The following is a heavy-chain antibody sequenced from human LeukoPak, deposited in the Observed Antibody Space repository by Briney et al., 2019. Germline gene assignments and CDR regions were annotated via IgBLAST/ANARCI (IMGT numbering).Heavy chain of an antibody. D-gene: IGHD3-22*01. J-gene: IGHJ4*02. CDR2: ISGSGGST. V-gene: IGHV3-23*01. CDR1: GFTFSSYA. CDR3: AKSRHYYDSSGYTHYFDY. Sequence: GGSLRLSCAASGFTFSSYAMSWVRQAPGKGLEWVSAISGSGGSTYYADSVKGRFPISRDNSKNTLYLQMNSLRAEDTAVYYCAKSRHYYDSSGYTHYFDYWGQGTLVTVSS.